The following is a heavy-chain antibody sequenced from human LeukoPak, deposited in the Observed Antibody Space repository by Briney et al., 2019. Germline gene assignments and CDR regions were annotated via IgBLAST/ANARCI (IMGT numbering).Heavy chain of an antibody. J-gene: IGHJ6*02. CDR3: ARAGWYSSSWYGYYGMDV. Sequence: GGSLRLSCAASGFTVSSNYMSWVRQAPGKGLEWVSVIYSGGSTYYADSVKGRFTISRDNSKNTLYLQMNSLRAEDTAVYYCARAGWYSSSWYGYYGMDVWGQGTTVTVSS. CDR2: IYSGGST. D-gene: IGHD6-13*01. V-gene: IGHV3-66*01. CDR1: GFTVSSNY.